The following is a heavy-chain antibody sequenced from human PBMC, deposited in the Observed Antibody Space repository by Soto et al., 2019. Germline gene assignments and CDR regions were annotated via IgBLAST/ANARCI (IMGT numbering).Heavy chain of an antibody. J-gene: IGHJ5*02. D-gene: IGHD3-3*01. CDR2: IYHSGST. CDR3: ARESRGTSITIFGVVIPWGFDP. V-gene: IGHV4-4*02. CDR1: GGSISSSNW. Sequence: QVQLQESGPGLVKPSGTLSLTCAVSGGSISSSNWWSWVRQPPGKGLEWIGEIYHSGSTNYNPSLKSRVTISVDKSKNQFSLKLSSVTAANTAVYYCARESRGTSITIFGVVIPWGFDPWGQGTLVTVSS.